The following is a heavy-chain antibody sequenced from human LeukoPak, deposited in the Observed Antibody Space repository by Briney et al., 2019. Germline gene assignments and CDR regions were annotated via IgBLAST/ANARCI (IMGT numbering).Heavy chain of an antibody. Sequence: ASVRVSCKASGYTFTSHDINWVRQATGQGLEWMGWMNPNSGNTGYAQKFQGRVTMTRNTSISTAYMELSSLKSEDTAVYYCARGLPCASCYVYWGQGTLVTVSS. J-gene: IGHJ4*02. CDR3: ARGLPCASCYVY. V-gene: IGHV1-8*01. CDR1: GYTFTSHD. D-gene: IGHD2-2*01. CDR2: MNPNSGNT.